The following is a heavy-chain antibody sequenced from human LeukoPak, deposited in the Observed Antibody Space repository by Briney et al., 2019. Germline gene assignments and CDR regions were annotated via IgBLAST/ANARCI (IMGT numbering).Heavy chain of an antibody. Sequence: ASVKVSCKASGYTFTAYYIHWVRQAPGQGLEWMGWINPNSGVTTYAQKFQGRVTVTRDTSSSTAYMDLRRLRPDDTAVYYCASGGDGSGGYGIDYWGQGTLVTVSS. D-gene: IGHD3-22*01. CDR2: INPNSGVT. CDR3: ASGGDGSGGYGIDY. V-gene: IGHV1-2*02. J-gene: IGHJ4*02. CDR1: GYTFTAYY.